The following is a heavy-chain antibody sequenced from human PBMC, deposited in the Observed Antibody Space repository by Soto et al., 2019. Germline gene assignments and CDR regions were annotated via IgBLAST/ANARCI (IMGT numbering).Heavy chain of an antibody. CDR3: ARRRIVPNTTFDY. CDR2: IFHTGAT. D-gene: IGHD1-26*01. V-gene: IGHV4-39*01. CDR1: GDSISSSSFY. Sequence: QLQLQESGPGLVKPSETLSLTCTVSGDSISSSSFYWGWIRQPPGKGLEWIGHIFHTGATYQSPTQKSRIRMPVDQSKNQFSLNLSSVTATDTAVYYCARRRIVPNTTFDYWGQGTLVTVTS. J-gene: IGHJ4*02.